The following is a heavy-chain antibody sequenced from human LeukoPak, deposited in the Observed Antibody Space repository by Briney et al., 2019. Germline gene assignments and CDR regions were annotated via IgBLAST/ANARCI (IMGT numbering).Heavy chain of an antibody. Sequence: GGPLTLPCAASGFTFTTHAMRWAPQSPGKGLEGVSGISGSGGTAYYADSVKGRFTISRDNSKNTVFLQMTSLRAEDTAVYYCAKPLGYSVLDAFHIWGQGTMVTVSS. V-gene: IGHV3-23*01. D-gene: IGHD2-15*01. CDR3: AKPLGYSVLDAFHI. CDR2: ISGSGGTA. CDR1: GFTFTTHA. J-gene: IGHJ3*02.